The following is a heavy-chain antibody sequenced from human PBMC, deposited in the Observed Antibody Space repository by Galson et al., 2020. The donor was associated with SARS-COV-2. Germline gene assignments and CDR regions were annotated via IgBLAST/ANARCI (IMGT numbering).Heavy chain of an antibody. V-gene: IGHV1-2*02. CDR1: GYTFTGYY. Sequence: ASVKVSCKASGYTFTGYYMHWVRQAPGQGLEWMGWINPNSGGTNYAQKFQGRVTMTRDTSISTAYMELSRLRSDDTAVYYCARSPEGFITIFGVVIMGHNWFDPWGQGTLVTVSS. J-gene: IGHJ5*02. CDR2: INPNSGGT. D-gene: IGHD3-3*01. CDR3: ARSPEGFITIFGVVIMGHNWFDP.